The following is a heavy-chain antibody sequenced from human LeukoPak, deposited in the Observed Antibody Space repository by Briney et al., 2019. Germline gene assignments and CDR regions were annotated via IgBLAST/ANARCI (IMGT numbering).Heavy chain of an antibody. Sequence: PGGSLRPSCAASGFTFDDYGMSCVRQAPGKGLEWVSGINWSGGSTGYADSVKGRFTISRDNAKNSLYLQMNSLRAEDTALYYCARDYYDSSGYYYFDYWGQGTLVTVSS. D-gene: IGHD3-22*01. CDR3: ARDYYDSSGYYYFDY. CDR1: GFTFDDYG. CDR2: INWSGGST. V-gene: IGHV3-20*04. J-gene: IGHJ4*02.